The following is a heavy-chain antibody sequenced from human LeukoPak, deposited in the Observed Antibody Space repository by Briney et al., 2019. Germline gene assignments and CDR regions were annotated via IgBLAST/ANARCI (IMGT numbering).Heavy chain of an antibody. D-gene: IGHD3-3*01. CDR3: AREDTTYYDFWSGYKPLDY. CDR2: IIPIFGIA. Sequence: SVKVSCKASGGTFSSYAISWVRQAPGQGLERMGRIIPIFGIANYAQKFQGRVTITADKSTSTAYMELSSLRSEDTAVYYCAREDTTYYDFWSGYKPLDYWGQGTLVTVSS. V-gene: IGHV1-69*04. J-gene: IGHJ4*02. CDR1: GGTFSSYA.